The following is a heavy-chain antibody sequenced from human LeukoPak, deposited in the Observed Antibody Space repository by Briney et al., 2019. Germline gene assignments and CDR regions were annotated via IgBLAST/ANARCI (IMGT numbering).Heavy chain of an antibody. CDR2: ISYDGSNK. Sequence: GGSLRLSCAASGFTFSSYAMHWVRQAPGKGLEWVAVISYDGSNKYYADSVKGRFTISRDNSKNTLYLQMNSLRAEDTAVYYCAGEVGSDYYDSRLDYWGQGTLVTVSS. D-gene: IGHD3-22*01. CDR1: GFTFSSYA. CDR3: AGEVGSDYYDSRLDY. J-gene: IGHJ4*02. V-gene: IGHV3-30-3*01.